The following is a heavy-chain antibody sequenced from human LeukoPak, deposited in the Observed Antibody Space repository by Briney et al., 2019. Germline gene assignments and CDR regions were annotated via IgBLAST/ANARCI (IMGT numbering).Heavy chain of an antibody. CDR2: ISSGGSII. Sequence: PGGSLRLSCTASGFTFSTYEMNWVRQAPGKGREWVSCISSGGSIIYYADSVKGRFTISRDNAKNSLYLQMSSLRAEDTAVYYCARETGTGGYFDYWGQGTLVTVSS. CDR3: ARETGTGGYFDY. V-gene: IGHV3-48*03. J-gene: IGHJ4*01. CDR1: GFTFSTYE. D-gene: IGHD1-7*01.